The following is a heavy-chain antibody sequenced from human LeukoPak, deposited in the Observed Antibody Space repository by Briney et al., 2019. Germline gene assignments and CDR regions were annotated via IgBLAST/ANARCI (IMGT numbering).Heavy chain of an antibody. D-gene: IGHD2-15*01. J-gene: IGHJ3*01. CDR1: GLTVSSNY. CDR3: ARVGSHDAFDF. Sequence: GGSLRLSCAASGLTVSSNYMSWVRQAPEKGLEWVSVVYSGGSTYYADSVKGRFNISRDNSKNTLYLQMNSLGAEDTAVYYCARVGSHDAFDFWGQGTMVTVSS. CDR2: VYSGGST. V-gene: IGHV3-66*01.